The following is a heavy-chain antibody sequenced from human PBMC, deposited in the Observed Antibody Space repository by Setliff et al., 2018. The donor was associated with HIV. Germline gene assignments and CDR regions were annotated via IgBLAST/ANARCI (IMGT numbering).Heavy chain of an antibody. CDR3: ARDHSSGYYDY. V-gene: IGHV3-72*01. CDR1: GFTFSDHY. Sequence: GGSLRLSCAASGFTFSDHYMDWVRQAPGKGLEWVGRTRNKANSYTTEYAASVKGRFTISRDDSKNSLYLQMNSLETEDTAVYYCARDHSSGYYDYWGQGTLVTVSS. CDR2: TRNKANSYTT. J-gene: IGHJ4*02. D-gene: IGHD3-22*01.